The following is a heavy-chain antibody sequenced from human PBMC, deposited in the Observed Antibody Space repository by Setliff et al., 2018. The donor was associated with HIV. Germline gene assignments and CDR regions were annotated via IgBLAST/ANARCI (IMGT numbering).Heavy chain of an antibody. J-gene: IGHJ3*01. CDR1: GFTFNSYS. CDR2: MKYDGTEI. D-gene: IGHD3-9*01. V-gene: IGHV3-7*01. CDR3: VREGEYFDTIGHYLVRRFFDL. Sequence: PGESLKISCAASGFTFNSYSMSWVRQAPGKGLEWVANMKYDGTEIYYVNAVKGRFTISRDNAKKSVFLHMNSLRGEDTAVYYCVREGEYFDTIGHYLVRRFFDLWGQGTMVTVSS.